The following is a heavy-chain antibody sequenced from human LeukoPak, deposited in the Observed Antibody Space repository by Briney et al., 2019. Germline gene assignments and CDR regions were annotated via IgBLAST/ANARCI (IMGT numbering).Heavy chain of an antibody. D-gene: IGHD6-13*01. J-gene: IGHJ6*03. V-gene: IGHV3-23*01. Sequence: QSGGSLRLSCAASGFTLSSYAMSWVRQAPGKGLEWVSGISGNSVSTYYADSVKGRFTISRDNAKNSLYLQMNSLRAEDTALYYCARAAEQQRRNNIPYYYYYMDVWGKGTTVTVSS. CDR1: GFTLSSYA. CDR3: ARAAEQQRRNNIPYYYYYMDV. CDR2: ISGNSVST.